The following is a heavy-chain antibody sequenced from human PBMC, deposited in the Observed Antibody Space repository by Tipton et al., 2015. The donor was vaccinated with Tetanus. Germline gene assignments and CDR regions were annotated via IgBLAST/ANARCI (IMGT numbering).Heavy chain of an antibody. D-gene: IGHD1-26*01. Sequence: GSLRLSCAASGFTFSNSAMHWVRQAPGKGLEWVAVSYAGGNYAYYADSVKGRFTTSRDDSKSTLYLHMTSLRAEDTAVYYCAKVRGTMRYSFDSWGQGTLVTVSS. CDR1: GFTFSNSA. J-gene: IGHJ5*01. CDR3: AKVRGTMRYSFDS. V-gene: IGHV3-23*03. CDR2: SYAGGNYA.